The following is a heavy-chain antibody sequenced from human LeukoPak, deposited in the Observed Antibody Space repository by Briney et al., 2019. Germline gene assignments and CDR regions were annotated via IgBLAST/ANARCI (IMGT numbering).Heavy chain of an antibody. CDR1: GFTFSDYY. V-gene: IGHV3-11*01. CDR3: ARGHYAMDV. J-gene: IGHJ6*02. CDR2: ITIGVGAT. Sequence: GGSLRLSCAASGFTFSDYYMTWIRQSPRKGLEWISHITIGVGATYYADSVKGRFTISRDNAKNSLYLQMNSLRAEDTAVYYCARGHYAMDVWGQGTTVTVSS.